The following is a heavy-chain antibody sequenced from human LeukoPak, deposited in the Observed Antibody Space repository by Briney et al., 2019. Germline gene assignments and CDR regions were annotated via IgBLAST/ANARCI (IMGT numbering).Heavy chain of an antibody. CDR3: AREAEITRFDY. J-gene: IGHJ4*02. Sequence: SQTLSLTCTVSGGSISSGSYYWSWIRQPAGKGLEWIGRIYTSGSTNYNPSLKSRVTISVDTSKNQFSLQLNSVTPEDTAVYYCAREAEITRFDYWGQGTLVTVSS. D-gene: IGHD5-24*01. CDR1: GGSISSGSYY. CDR2: IYTSGST. V-gene: IGHV4-61*02.